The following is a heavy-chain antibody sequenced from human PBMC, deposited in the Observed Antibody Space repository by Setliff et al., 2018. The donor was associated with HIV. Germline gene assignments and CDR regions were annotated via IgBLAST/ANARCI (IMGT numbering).Heavy chain of an antibody. CDR2: FHYTGGT. D-gene: IGHD3-3*01. CDR1: GVSINTYY. Sequence: SETLSLTCSVSGVSINTYYWNWVRQSGTGLEWIGYFHYTGGTSYNPSLTRRVTISADTSKNQFSLNLTSVTAADTAVYYCALRMKNELTIFNIIKTRRNWFDPWSQGTLVTVS. CDR3: ALRMKNELTIFNIIKTRRNWFDP. J-gene: IGHJ5*02. V-gene: IGHV4-59*01.